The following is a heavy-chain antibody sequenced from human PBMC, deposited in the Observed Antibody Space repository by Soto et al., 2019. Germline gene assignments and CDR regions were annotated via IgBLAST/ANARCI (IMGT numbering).Heavy chain of an antibody. D-gene: IGHD5-12*01. CDR1: GFTFSSYS. CDR2: ISSSSSYI. CDR3: ARTRGYSGYDNHIVY. Sequence: PGGSLRLSCAASGFTFSSYSMNWVRQAPGKGLEWVSSISSSSSYIYYADSVKGRFTISRDNAKNSLYLQMNSLRAEDTAVYYCARTRGYSGYDNHIVYWGQGTLVTVSS. V-gene: IGHV3-21*01. J-gene: IGHJ4*02.